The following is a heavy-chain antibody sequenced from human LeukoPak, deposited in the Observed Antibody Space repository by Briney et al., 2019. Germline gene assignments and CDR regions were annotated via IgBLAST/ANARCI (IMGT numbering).Heavy chain of an antibody. CDR3: ARDGNIVATTLDF. Sequence: APVKVSCKASGYTFTGYYMHWVRQAPGQGLEWMGWINPNTGGTSSAQKFQGRVTMTRDTSISTAYMELSSLKSDDTAVYFCARDGNIVATTLDFWGQGALVTVSS. CDR1: GYTFTGYY. D-gene: IGHD5-12*01. CDR2: INPNTGGT. V-gene: IGHV1-2*02. J-gene: IGHJ4*02.